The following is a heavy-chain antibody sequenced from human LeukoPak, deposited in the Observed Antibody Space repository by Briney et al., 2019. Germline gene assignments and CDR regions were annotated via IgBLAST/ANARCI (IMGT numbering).Heavy chain of an antibody. Sequence: NPGGSLRLSCAASGFTFSSYSMNWVRQAPGQGLEWVSSISSNSDYIYYADSLKGRFTISRDNAKNSLYLQMNSLRAEDTAVYYCARVRYSGSSQFFDYWGQGTLVTVSS. D-gene: IGHD6-6*01. V-gene: IGHV3-21*01. CDR2: ISSNSDYI. CDR3: ARVRYSGSSQFFDY. J-gene: IGHJ4*02. CDR1: GFTFSSYS.